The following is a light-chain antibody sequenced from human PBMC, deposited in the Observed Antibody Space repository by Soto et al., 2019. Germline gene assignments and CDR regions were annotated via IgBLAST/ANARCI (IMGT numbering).Light chain of an antibody. V-gene: IGKV3-20*01. Sequence: EIVLTQSPGTLSLSPGERATLSCRASQSVSSTYLAWYQQKPGQAPRLLIFGASSRATGIPDRFSGSGSGTDFTLTISRLEPEDFAVYYCQQYGSSPPTWTFGKGTKVEIK. CDR1: QSVSSTY. J-gene: IGKJ1*01. CDR3: QQYGSSPPTWT. CDR2: GAS.